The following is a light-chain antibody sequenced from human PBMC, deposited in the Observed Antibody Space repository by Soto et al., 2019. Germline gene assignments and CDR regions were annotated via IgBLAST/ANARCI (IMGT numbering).Light chain of an antibody. CDR2: GAS. J-gene: IGKJ5*01. CDR1: QSVRSTY. V-gene: IGKV3-20*01. Sequence: EIVLTQSPGTLSLSPGERATLSCRASQSVRSTYLAWYQQKPGQAPRLLIHGASSRATGIPDRFSGSGSGTDFTLTIRRMEPEDFAVYYCQQYGSSLSITFGQGTRLEIK. CDR3: QQYGSSLSIT.